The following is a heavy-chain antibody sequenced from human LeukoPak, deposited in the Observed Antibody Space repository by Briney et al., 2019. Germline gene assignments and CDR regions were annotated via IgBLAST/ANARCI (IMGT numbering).Heavy chain of an antibody. D-gene: IGHD2-2*01. Sequence: SQTLSLTCAISGDSVSSNSVTWNWIRQSPSRGLEWLGRTYYRSTWYNDYAVSVRGRITVNPDTSKNQYSLHLNSVTPEDTAVYYCARRLTQYDCFDPWGQGILVTVSS. CDR3: ARRLTQYDCFDP. J-gene: IGHJ5*02. V-gene: IGHV6-1*01. CDR1: GDSVSSNSVT. CDR2: TYYRSTWYN.